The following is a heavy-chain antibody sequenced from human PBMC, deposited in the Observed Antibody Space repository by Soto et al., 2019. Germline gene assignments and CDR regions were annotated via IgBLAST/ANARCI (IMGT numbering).Heavy chain of an antibody. Sequence: QLQLQESGSGPVKPSQTLSLTCAVSGGSISSGGYSWSWIRQPPGKGLEWIGYIYHSGSTYYNPSPKSRVTISVDRSKNQFSLKLNSVTAADTAVYYCARVPSPWGQGTLVTVSS. V-gene: IGHV4-30-2*01. CDR3: ARVPSP. CDR1: GGSISSGGYS. J-gene: IGHJ5*02. CDR2: IYHSGST.